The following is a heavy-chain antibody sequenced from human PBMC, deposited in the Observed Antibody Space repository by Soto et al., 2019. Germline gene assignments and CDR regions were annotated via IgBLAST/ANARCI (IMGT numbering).Heavy chain of an antibody. CDR3: ARIRRVADGPRGGYYYYGMDV. V-gene: IGHV4-31*03. CDR2: IYYSGST. Sequence: SETLSLTCTVSGGSISSGGYYWSWIRQHPGKGLEWIGYIYYSGSTYYNPSLKSRVTISVDTSKNQFSLKLSSVTAADTAVYYCARIRRVADGPRGGYYYYGMDVWGQGTTVTVSS. J-gene: IGHJ6*02. CDR1: GGSISSGGYY. D-gene: IGHD3-3*01.